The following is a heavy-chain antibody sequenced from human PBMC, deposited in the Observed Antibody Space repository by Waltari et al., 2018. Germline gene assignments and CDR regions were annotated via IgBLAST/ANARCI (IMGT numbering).Heavy chain of an antibody. J-gene: IGHJ4*02. V-gene: IGHV4-59*01. CDR3: ARGLLITMVRGAFDY. CDR2: IYYSGST. D-gene: IGHD3-10*01. CDR1: GGSISSSY. Sequence: QVQLQESGPGLVKPSETLSLTCPVSGGSISSSYWSWIRQPPGKGLEWIGYIYYSGSTNYNPSLKSRVTISVDTSKNQFSLKLSSVTAADTAVYYCARGLLITMVRGAFDYWGQGTLVTVSS.